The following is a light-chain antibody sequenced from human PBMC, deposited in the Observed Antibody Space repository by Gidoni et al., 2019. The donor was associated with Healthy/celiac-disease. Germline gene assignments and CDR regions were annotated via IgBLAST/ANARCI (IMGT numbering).Light chain of an antibody. Sequence: IVMQPSPATLSVSPGESATLSCRASQSVSSHLAWYQQKPGQAPRLLIYAASTRATGIPARFSGSGSGTEFTLTISSLQSEDCAGYYCQQYNNWSPRTFGQGTKVEIK. J-gene: IGKJ1*01. V-gene: IGKV3D-15*01. CDR1: QSVSSH. CDR2: AAS. CDR3: QQYNNWSPRT.